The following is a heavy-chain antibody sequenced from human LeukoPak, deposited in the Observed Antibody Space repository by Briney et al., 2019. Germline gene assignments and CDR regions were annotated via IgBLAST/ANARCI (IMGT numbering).Heavy chain of an antibody. CDR1: GFTFSSYG. V-gene: IGHV3-30*12. CDR2: IQYDGSNQ. CDR3: ATSYDILIGYFGS. J-gene: IGHJ4*02. Sequence: GGSLRLSCTASGFTFSSYGIHWVRQARGKGLEWVAGIQYDGSNQYYADSVKGRFTISRDNAKNSLYLQMNSLRAEDTAVYYCATSYDILIGYFGSWGQGTLATVSS. D-gene: IGHD3-9*01.